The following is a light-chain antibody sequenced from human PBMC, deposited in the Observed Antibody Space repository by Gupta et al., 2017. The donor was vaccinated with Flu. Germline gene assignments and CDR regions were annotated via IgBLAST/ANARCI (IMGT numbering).Light chain of an antibody. J-gene: IGLJ1*01. CDR1: SSNIGAGYD. Sequence: QSVLTPPPSVSGPPGQRATIPCTGSSSNIGAGYDVHWYQHLPGAAPKLLIFGNSHRPSGVPDRFSGSKSGTSASLAITGLQAEDEADYYCQSYDTSLTGLYVFGPGTKVTVL. CDR3: QSYDTSLTGLYV. V-gene: IGLV1-40*01. CDR2: GNS.